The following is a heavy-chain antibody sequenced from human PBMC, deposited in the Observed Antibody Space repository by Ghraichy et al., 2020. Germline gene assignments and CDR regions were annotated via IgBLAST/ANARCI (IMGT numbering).Heavy chain of an antibody. CDR3: ARVGLRLGDSLDY. CDR1: GFTFSSYS. V-gene: IGHV3-21*01. Sequence: GALRLSCAASGFTFSSYSMNWVRQAPGKGLEWVSSISSSSSYIYYADSVKGRFTISRDNAKNSLYLQMNSLRAEDTAVYYCARVGLRLGDSLDYWGQGTLVTVSS. J-gene: IGHJ4*02. D-gene: IGHD3-16*01. CDR2: ISSSSSYI.